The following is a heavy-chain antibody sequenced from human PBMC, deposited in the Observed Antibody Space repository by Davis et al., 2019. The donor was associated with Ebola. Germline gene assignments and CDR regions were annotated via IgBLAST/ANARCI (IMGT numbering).Heavy chain of an antibody. CDR1: GFTFSNYW. J-gene: IGHJ4*02. CDR2: INTDGSII. CDR3: VGRSGAYVEY. Sequence: GESLKISCAASGFTFSNYWMHWVRQAPGKGLVWVSRINTDGSIINYADSVKGRFTISRDNAKKTLYLQMNSLRAEDSAVYYCVGRSGAYVEYWGQGTLVTVSS. D-gene: IGHD2-8*02. V-gene: IGHV3-74*01.